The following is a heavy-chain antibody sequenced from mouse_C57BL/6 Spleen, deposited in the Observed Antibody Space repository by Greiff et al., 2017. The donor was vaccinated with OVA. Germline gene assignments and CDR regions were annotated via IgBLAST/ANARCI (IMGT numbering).Heavy chain of an antibody. Sequence: QVQLKESGPELVKPGASVKISCKASGYAFSSSWMNWVKQRPGKGLEWIGRSYPGDGDTNYNGKFKGKATLTADKSSSTAYMQLSSLTSEDSAVYFCARGITTGYWGQGTTLTVSS. CDR3: ARGITTGY. V-gene: IGHV1-82*01. D-gene: IGHD1-1*01. J-gene: IGHJ2*01. CDR1: GYAFSSSW. CDR2: SYPGDGDT.